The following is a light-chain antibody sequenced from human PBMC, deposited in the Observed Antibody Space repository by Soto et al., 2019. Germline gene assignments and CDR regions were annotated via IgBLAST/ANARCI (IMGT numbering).Light chain of an antibody. J-gene: IGLJ2*01. CDR3: CSYAGSYTLV. Sequence: QSALTQPRSVSGSPGQSVTISCTGTSSDVGGYNYVSWYQQHPGKAPKVMIYDVSKRPSGVPDRFSGSKSGNTASLTISGLQAEXXADYYCCSYAGSYTLVFGGGTKLTVL. V-gene: IGLV2-11*01. CDR2: DVS. CDR1: SSDVGGYNY.